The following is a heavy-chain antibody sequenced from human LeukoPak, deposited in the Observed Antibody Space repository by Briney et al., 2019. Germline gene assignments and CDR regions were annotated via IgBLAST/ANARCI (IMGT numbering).Heavy chain of an antibody. Sequence: GESLKISCKTSGYSFTSFWITWVRQMPGKGLDWMGRIDPSDSYTNYSPSFQGHVTISADRSISTAYLQWRNLKASDTAIYYCARASGSSWFDPWGQGTLVTVSS. CDR1: GYSFTSFW. CDR2: IDPSDSYT. D-gene: IGHD6-19*01. V-gene: IGHV5-10-1*01. CDR3: ARASGSSWFDP. J-gene: IGHJ5*02.